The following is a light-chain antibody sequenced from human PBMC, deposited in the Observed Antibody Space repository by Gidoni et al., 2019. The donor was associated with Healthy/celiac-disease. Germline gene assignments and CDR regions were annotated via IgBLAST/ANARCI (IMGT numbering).Light chain of an antibody. CDR3: QAWDSSTVV. V-gene: IGLV3-1*01. J-gene: IGLJ2*01. CDR2: QDS. Sequence: SYELTQPPSVSVSPGQTAGITCPGDKLGDKYACWYQQKPGQSPVLVIYQDSKRPSGIPERFSGSNSGNTATLTISGTQPMDEADYYCQAWDSSTVVFGGGTKLTVL. CDR1: KLGDKY.